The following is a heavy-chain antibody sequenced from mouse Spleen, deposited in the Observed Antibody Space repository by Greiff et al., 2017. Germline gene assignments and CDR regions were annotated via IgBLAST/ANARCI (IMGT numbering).Heavy chain of an antibody. D-gene: IGHD1-1*01. J-gene: IGHJ4*01. Sequence: VMLVESGPGLVQPSQSLSITCTVSGFSLTSYGVHWVRQSPGKGLEWLGVIWSGGSTDYNAAFISRLSISKDNSKSQVFFKMNSLQADDTAIYYCARNSAYYYGSSIYYYAMDYWGQGTSVTVSS. CDR1: GFSLTSYG. CDR2: IWSGGST. CDR3: ARNSAYYYGSSIYYYAMDY. V-gene: IGHV2-2*01.